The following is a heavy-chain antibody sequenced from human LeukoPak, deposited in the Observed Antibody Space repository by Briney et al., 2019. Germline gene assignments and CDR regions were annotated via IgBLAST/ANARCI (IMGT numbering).Heavy chain of an antibody. CDR2: IYPGDSNT. Sequence: GESLKISRKGSGYSFRNFKIGWVRQMPGKGLEWMRIIYPGDSNTKYSPSFQGQVTISVDKSISTAYLQWSSLKASDTAMYYCARRDSYDGIATIAAFDRWGQGTLVTVSS. CDR1: GYSFRNFK. J-gene: IGHJ4*02. V-gene: IGHV5-51*01. D-gene: IGHD3-22*01. CDR3: ARRDSYDGIATIAAFDR.